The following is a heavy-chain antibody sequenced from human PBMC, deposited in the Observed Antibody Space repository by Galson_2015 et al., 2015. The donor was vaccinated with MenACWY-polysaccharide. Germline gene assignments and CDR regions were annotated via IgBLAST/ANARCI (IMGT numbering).Heavy chain of an antibody. D-gene: IGHD3-10*02. CDR1: GSRFSNSG. V-gene: IGHV3-33*01. CDR2: IQYDAVYK. Sequence: SLRLSCAASGSRFSNSGMHWVRQAPGKGLEWVAVIQYDAVYKQYLDSVKGRFSVPRDNSKSTLYLEMNNLRAEDTALYYCAREGSRIVFHAFDTWGQGTMVIVSS. CDR3: AREGSRIVFHAFDT. J-gene: IGHJ3*02.